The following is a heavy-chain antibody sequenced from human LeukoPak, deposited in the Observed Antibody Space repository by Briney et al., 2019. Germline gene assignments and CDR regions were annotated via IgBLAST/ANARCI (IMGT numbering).Heavy chain of an antibody. J-gene: IGHJ5*02. Sequence: QPGGSLRLSCAASGFTFSSYAMSWVRQAPGKGLEWVSAISGSGGSTYYADSVKGRFTISRDNSKNTLYLQMNSLRAEDTAVYYCARAPLELSIFGVVNTDNWFDPWGQGTLVTVSS. V-gene: IGHV3-23*01. D-gene: IGHD3-3*01. CDR2: ISGSGGST. CDR3: ARAPLELSIFGVVNTDNWFDP. CDR1: GFTFSSYA.